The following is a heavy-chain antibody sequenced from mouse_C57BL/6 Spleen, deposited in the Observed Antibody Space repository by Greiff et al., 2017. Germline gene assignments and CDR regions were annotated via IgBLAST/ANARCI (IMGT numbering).Heavy chain of an antibody. Sequence: EVQLQQSGPELVKPGASVKMSCKASGYTFTDYNMHWVKQSHGKSLAWIGYINPNNGGTSYNQKFKGKATLTVNKSSSTAYMELRSLTSEDSAVYYCARAVTTVVDWYFDVWGTGTTVTVSS. J-gene: IGHJ1*03. CDR3: ARAVTTVVDWYFDV. CDR1: GYTFTDYN. V-gene: IGHV1-22*01. D-gene: IGHD1-1*01. CDR2: INPNNGGT.